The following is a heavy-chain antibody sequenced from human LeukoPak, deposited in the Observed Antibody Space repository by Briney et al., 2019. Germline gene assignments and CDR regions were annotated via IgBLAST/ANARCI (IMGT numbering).Heavy chain of an antibody. Sequence: KPSETLSLTCTVSGGSISSSSYYWGWIRQPPGKGLEWIGSIYYSGSTYYNPSLKSRVTISVDTSKNQFSLKLSSVTAADTAVYYCARSLTTVTTLDYWGQGTLVTVSS. V-gene: IGHV4-39*07. CDR2: IYYSGST. J-gene: IGHJ4*02. CDR3: ARSLTTVTTLDY. CDR1: GGSISSSSYY. D-gene: IGHD4-17*01.